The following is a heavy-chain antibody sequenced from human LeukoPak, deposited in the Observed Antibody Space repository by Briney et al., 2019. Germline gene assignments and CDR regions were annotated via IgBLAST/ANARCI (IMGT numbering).Heavy chain of an antibody. V-gene: IGHV1-8*01. J-gene: IGHJ6*02. D-gene: IGHD3-16*01. CDR1: GYTFTSYD. Sequence: ASVKVSCKASGYTFTSYDINWVRQATGQGLEWMGWMNPNSGNTGYAQKFQGRVTMTRNTSISTAYMELSSLRSEDTAVYYCARGRAPTSGELNRGKYYGMDVWGQGTTVTVSS. CDR3: ARGRAPTSGELNRGKYYGMDV. CDR2: MNPNSGNT.